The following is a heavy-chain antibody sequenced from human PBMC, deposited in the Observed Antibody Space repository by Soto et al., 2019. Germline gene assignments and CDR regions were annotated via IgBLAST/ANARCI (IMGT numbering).Heavy chain of an antibody. V-gene: IGHV4-39*01. D-gene: IGHD3-16*01. CDR1: GGSLSSSSYY. CDR2: IYYSGST. CDR3: ARAMRVGGGGNWFDP. J-gene: IGHJ5*02. Sequence: PSETLSLTCTVSGGSLSSSSYYWGWIRQPPGKGLEWIGSIYYSGSTYYNPSLKSRVTISVDTSKNQFSLTLSSVTAADTAVYYCARAMRVGGGGNWFDPWGQGTLVTVSS.